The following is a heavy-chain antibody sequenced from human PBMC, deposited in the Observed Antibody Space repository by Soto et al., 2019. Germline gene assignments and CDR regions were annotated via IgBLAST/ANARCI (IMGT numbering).Heavy chain of an antibody. CDR1: GYGLTSYA. CDR2: INAGNGNT. V-gene: IGHV1-3*01. D-gene: IGHD2-15*01. Sequence: SVKGSCKAAGYGLTSYAMHWGRQAPGQRLEWMGWINAGNGNTKYSQKFQGRVTITRDTSASTAYMELSSLRSEDTAVYYCARERTPIVVVVAATRIGFDPWGQGTLVTVSS. J-gene: IGHJ5*02. CDR3: ARERTPIVVVVAATRIGFDP.